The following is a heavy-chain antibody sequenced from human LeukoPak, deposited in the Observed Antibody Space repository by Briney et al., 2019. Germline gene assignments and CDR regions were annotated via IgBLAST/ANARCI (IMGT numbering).Heavy chain of an antibody. Sequence: GASVKVSCKASGYTFTSYGISWVRQAPGQGLEWMGWISAYNGNTNYAQKLQGRVTMTTDTSTSTAYMELRSLRSDDTAVYYCARDVRITMIVVVISHDYYYYGMDVWGQGTTVTVSS. CDR1: GYTFTSYG. V-gene: IGHV1-18*01. J-gene: IGHJ6*02. D-gene: IGHD3-22*01. CDR3: ARDVRITMIVVVISHDYYYYGMDV. CDR2: ISAYNGNT.